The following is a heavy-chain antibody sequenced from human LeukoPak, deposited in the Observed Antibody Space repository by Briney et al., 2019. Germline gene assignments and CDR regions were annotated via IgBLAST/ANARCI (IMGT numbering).Heavy chain of an antibody. V-gene: IGHV4-30-4*08. CDR3: ARDGIAAAGTYYFDY. D-gene: IGHD6-13*01. Sequence: SETLSLTCTVSGGSISSGDYYWSWIRQPPGKGLEWIGYIYYSGSTSYNPSLKSRVTILVDTSKNQFSLKLSSVTAADTAVYYCARDGIAAAGTYYFDYWGQGTLVTVSS. J-gene: IGHJ4*02. CDR1: GGSISSGDYY. CDR2: IYYSGST.